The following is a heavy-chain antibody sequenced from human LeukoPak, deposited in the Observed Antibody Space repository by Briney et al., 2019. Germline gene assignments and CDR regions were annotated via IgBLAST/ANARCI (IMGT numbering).Heavy chain of an antibody. CDR2: ILYDGSNK. CDR3: ARGAVLYDAFDI. V-gene: IGHV3-30*03. J-gene: IGHJ3*02. D-gene: IGHD3-16*01. Sequence: GRSLRLSCAASGFTFSNYGIHWVRQAPGKGLEWVAVILYDGSNKYYADSVKGRFTISRDNSKNTLYLQMNSLRAEDTAVYYCARGAVLYDAFDIWGQGTMVTVSS. CDR1: GFTFSNYG.